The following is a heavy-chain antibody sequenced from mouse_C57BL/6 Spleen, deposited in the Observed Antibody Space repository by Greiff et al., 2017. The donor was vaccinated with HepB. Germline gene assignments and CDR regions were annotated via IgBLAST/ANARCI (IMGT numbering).Heavy chain of an antibody. Sequence: EVKLMESGGDLVKPGGSLKLSCAASGFTFSSYGMSWVRQTPDKRLEWVATISSGGSYTYYPDSVKGRFTISRDNDKNTLYLQMSSLKSEDTAMYYFARHEANYFDYWGQSTTLTVSS. CDR1: GFTFSSYG. CDR3: ARHEANYFDY. V-gene: IGHV5-6*01. CDR2: ISSGGSYT. J-gene: IGHJ2*01.